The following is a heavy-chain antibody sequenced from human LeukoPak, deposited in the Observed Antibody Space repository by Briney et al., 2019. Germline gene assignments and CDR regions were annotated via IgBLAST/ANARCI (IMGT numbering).Heavy chain of an antibody. CDR3: ARGRSTMVRGVIIRLLYYYYYYMDV. CDR2: MNPNSGNT. CDR1: GYTFTSYD. V-gene: IGHV1-8*01. Sequence: ASVKVSCKASGYTFTSYDINWVRQATGQGLEWMGWMNPNSGNTGYAQKFQGRVTMTRNTSISTAYMELSSLRSEDTAVYYCARGRSTMVRGVIIRLLYYYYYYMDVWGKGTTVTISS. J-gene: IGHJ6*03. D-gene: IGHD3-10*01.